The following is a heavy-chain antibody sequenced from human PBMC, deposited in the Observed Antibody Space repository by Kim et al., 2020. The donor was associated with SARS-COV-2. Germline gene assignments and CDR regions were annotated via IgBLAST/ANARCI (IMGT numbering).Heavy chain of an antibody. Sequence: GGSLRRSCSASGFTFNDYAMHWVRQAPGKGLEWVTGLYWNGGGIVYADSVRGRFSVSRDNAENSVYLQMHSLRVEDTAIYYCGKDIDKILTAHIVNWGQG. D-gene: IGHD3-9*01. CDR2: LYWNGGGI. CDR1: GFTFNDYA. V-gene: IGHV3-9*01. CDR3: GKDIDKILTAHIVN. J-gene: IGHJ1*01.